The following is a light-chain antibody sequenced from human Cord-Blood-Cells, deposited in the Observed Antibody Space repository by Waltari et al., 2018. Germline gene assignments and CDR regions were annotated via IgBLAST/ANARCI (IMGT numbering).Light chain of an antibody. CDR2: WAS. Sequence: DIVMAQSPASLAVSLGEGATINCKSSQSVLYSSNTKNYLAWHQQKPGEPPKLLIYWASTRESGVPDRFSGSGSGTDFTLTISSLQAEDVAVYYCQQYYSTPWTFGQGTKVEIK. CDR1: QSVLYSSNTKNY. V-gene: IGKV4-1*01. J-gene: IGKJ1*01. CDR3: QQYYSTPWT.